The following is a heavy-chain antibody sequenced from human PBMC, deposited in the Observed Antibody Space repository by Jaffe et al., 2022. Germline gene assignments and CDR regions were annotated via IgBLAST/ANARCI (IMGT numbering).Heavy chain of an antibody. CDR1: GGSISSYY. CDR3: ARDRYSPAPYYYDSSHPLDV. Sequence: QVQLQESGPGLVKPSETLSLTCTVSGGSISSYYWSWIRQPPGKGLEWIGYIYYSGSTNYNPSLKSRVTISVDTSKNQFSLKLSSVTAADTAVYYCARDRYSPAPYYYDSSHPLDVWGKGTTVTVSS. CDR2: IYYSGST. D-gene: IGHD3-22*01. V-gene: IGHV4-59*01. J-gene: IGHJ6*04.